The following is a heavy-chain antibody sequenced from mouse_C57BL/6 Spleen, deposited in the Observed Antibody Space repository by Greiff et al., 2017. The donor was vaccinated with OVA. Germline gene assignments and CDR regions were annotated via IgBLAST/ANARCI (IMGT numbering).Heavy chain of an antibody. D-gene: IGHD1-1*01. CDR1: GYTFTSYW. CDR2: IDPNSGGT. V-gene: IGHV1-72*01. J-gene: IGHJ4*01. Sequence: QVQLQQPGAELVKPGASVKLSCKASGYTFTSYWMHWVKQRPGRGLEWIGRIDPNSGGTKYNEKYKSKATLTVDKPSSTAYMQLSSLTSEDSAVYYCAVDYGSSRYYAMDYWGQGTSVTVSS. CDR3: AVDYGSSRYYAMDY.